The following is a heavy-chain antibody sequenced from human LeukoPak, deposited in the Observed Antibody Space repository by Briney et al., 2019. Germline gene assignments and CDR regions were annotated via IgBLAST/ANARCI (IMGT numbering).Heavy chain of an antibody. V-gene: IGHV3-48*01. J-gene: IGHJ3*01. Sequence: GGSLRLSCAASGFTFSTYSMKWVRQAPGKGLEWVSYISDSSAMYYADSVRGRFTISRENDKNSLFLQMNSLRAEDTAVYYCARDPCSSTSCYTGAFDFWGQGTMVTVSS. D-gene: IGHD2-2*02. CDR3: ARDPCSSTSCYTGAFDF. CDR2: ISDSSAM. CDR1: GFTFSTYS.